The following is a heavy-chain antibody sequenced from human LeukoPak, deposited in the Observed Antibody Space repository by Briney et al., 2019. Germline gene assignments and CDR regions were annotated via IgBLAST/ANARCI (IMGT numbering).Heavy chain of an antibody. CDR1: GFTFSTYW. CDR2: IKSGGSTT. V-gene: IGHV3-74*03. J-gene: IGHJ4*02. CDR3: ARVGGRGSIGGDC. D-gene: IGHD3-10*01. Sequence: PGGSLRLSCAASGFTFSTYWMHWVRQAPGKGLVWVSRIKSGGSTTTYADFVKGRFTVSRDNAKNTLYLQMSSLRAEDTAMYFCARVGGRGSIGGDCWGQGTLVTVSS.